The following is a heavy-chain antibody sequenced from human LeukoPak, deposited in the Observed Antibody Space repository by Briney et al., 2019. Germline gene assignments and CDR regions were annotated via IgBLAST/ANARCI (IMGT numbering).Heavy chain of an antibody. CDR3: ARGGAYCGGDCYEFFDY. CDR2: IYYSGST. CDR1: GGSISSYY. V-gene: IGHV4-59*01. Sequence: SETLSLTCTVSGGSISSYYWSWIRQPPGKGLEWIGYIYYSGSTNYNPSLKSRVTISVDTSKNQSSLKLSSVTAADTAVYYCARGGAYCGGDCYEFFDYWGQGTLVTVSS. D-gene: IGHD2-21*02. J-gene: IGHJ4*02.